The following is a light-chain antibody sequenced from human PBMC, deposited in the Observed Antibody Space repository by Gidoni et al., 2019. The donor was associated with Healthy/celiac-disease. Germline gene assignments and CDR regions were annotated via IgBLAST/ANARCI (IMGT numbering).Light chain of an antibody. CDR1: QSVLYSSNNKKY. J-gene: IGKJ2*01. CDR2: WAS. CDR3: QQYYSTPPVT. V-gene: IGKV4-1*01. Sequence: DIVMTQSPDSLAVSLGERATINCKSSQSVLYSSNNKKYLAWYQQKPGQPPKLLIYWASTRESGVPDRFSGSGSGTEFTLTISSLQAEDVAVYYCQQYYSTPPVTFGQGTKLEIK.